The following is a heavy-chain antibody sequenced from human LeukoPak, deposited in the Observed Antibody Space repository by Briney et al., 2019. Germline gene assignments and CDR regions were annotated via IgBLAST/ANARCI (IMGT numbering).Heavy chain of an antibody. CDR3: ARTTPYYDSSGWVFDY. CDR2: ISYDGSNK. D-gene: IGHD3-22*01. V-gene: IGHV3-30-3*01. CDR1: GFTFSSYA. Sequence: GGSLRLSCAASGFTFSSYAMHWVRQAPGKGLEWVAVISYDGSNKYYADSVKGRFTISRDNSKNTLYLQMNSLRAEDTAVYYCARTTPYYDSSGWVFDYWGQGTLVTVSS. J-gene: IGHJ4*02.